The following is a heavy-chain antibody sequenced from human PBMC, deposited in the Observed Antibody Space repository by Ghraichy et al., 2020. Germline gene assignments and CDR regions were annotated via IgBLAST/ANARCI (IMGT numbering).Heavy chain of an antibody. CDR2: IKQDGSEK. J-gene: IGHJ4*02. CDR1: GFTFSSYW. D-gene: IGHD3/OR15-3a*01. Sequence: LNISCAASGFTFSSYWMSWVRQASGKGLEWVANIKQDGSEKYYVDSVKGRFTISRDNAKNSLYLQMNSLRAEDTAVYYCAREDWRHDYWGQGTLVTVSS. CDR3: AREDWRHDY. V-gene: IGHV3-7*01.